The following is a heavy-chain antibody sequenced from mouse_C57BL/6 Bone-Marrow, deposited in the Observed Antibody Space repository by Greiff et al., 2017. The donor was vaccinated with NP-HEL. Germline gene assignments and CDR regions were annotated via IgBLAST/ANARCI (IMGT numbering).Heavy chain of an antibody. V-gene: IGHV7-1*01. D-gene: IGHD2-3*01. CDR2: SRNKANDYTT. CDR3: ARDGVDGYYTWFAY. J-gene: IGHJ3*01. Sequence: EVKLVESGGGLVQSGRSLRLSCATSGFTFSDFYMEWVRQAPGKGLEWIAASRNKANDYTTEYSASVKGRFIVSRDTSQSILYLQMNALRAEDTAIYYCARDGVDGYYTWFAYWGQGTLVTVSA. CDR1: GFTFSDFY.